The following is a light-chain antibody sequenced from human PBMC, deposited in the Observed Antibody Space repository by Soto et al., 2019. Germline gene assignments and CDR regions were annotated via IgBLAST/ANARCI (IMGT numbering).Light chain of an antibody. Sequence: QSVLTQSPSASGTPGQRVTISCSGSSSNIGSNTVNWYQQLPGTAPKLLIYSNNQRPSGVPDRFSGSESGTSASLAISGLQSEDEADYYCAAWDDGLNGVVFGGGTKLTVL. J-gene: IGLJ3*02. V-gene: IGLV1-44*01. CDR2: SNN. CDR3: AAWDDGLNGVV. CDR1: SSNIGSNT.